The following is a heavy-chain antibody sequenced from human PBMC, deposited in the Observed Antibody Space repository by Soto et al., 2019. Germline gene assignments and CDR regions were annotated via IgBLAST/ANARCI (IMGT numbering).Heavy chain of an antibody. D-gene: IGHD4-17*01. CDR3: ARDTYGDYNSYYYGMDV. J-gene: IGHJ6*02. Sequence: QVQLVQSGAEVKKPGASVKVSCKASGYTFTSYGISWVRQAPGQGLEWMGWISAYNGNTNYAQKLQGRVTMTTETSTSTAYMELRSLRSDDTAVYYCARDTYGDYNSYYYGMDVWGQGTTVTVSS. V-gene: IGHV1-18*01. CDR1: GYTFTSYG. CDR2: ISAYNGNT.